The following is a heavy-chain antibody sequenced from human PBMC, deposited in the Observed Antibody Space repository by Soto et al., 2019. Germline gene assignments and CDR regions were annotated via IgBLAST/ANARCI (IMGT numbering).Heavy chain of an antibody. V-gene: IGHV4-31*03. J-gene: IGHJ5*02. Sequence: SETLSLTCTVSGGSISSGGYYWSWIRQHPGEGLEWIGYIYYSGSTYYNPSLKSRVTISVDTSKNQFSLKLSSVTAADTAVYYCARESKSSWFDPWGQGTLVTVSS. CDR3: ARESKSSWFDP. CDR2: IYYSGST. D-gene: IGHD6-13*01. CDR1: GGSISSGGYY.